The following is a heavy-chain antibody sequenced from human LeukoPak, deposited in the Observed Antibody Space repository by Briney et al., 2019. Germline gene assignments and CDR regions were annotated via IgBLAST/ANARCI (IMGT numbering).Heavy chain of an antibody. CDR3: ASGLRFLEWLGAFDI. V-gene: IGHV3-11*04. D-gene: IGHD3-3*01. CDR1: GFTFDDYG. Sequence: GGSLRLSCAASGFTFDDYGMTWVRQAPGKGLEWVSYISSSGSTIYYADSVKGRFTISRDNAKNSLYLQMNSLRAEDTAVYYCASGLRFLEWLGAFDIWGQGTMVTVSS. J-gene: IGHJ3*02. CDR2: ISSSGSTI.